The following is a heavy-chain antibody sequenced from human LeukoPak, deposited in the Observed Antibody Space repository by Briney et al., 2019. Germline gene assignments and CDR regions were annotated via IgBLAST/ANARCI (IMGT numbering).Heavy chain of an antibody. D-gene: IGHD5-24*01. CDR3: AAGVEVY. Sequence: GGSLRLSCAASGFTFSSNGMNWVRQAPGKGLEWVAVISYDGSNKYYADSVKGRFTISRDNSKNTLYLQMNSLRAEDTAVYYCAAGVEVYWGQGTLVTVSS. J-gene: IGHJ4*02. CDR1: GFTFSSNG. V-gene: IGHV3-30*03. CDR2: ISYDGSNK.